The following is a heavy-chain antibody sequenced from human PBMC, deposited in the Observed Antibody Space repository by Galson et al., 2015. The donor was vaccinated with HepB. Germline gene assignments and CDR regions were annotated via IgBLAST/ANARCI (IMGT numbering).Heavy chain of an antibody. CDR1: GYTFTAYH. CDR2: INPNSGGT. J-gene: IGHJ4*02. CDR3: AKDLGGGIYGIHY. D-gene: IGHD2-15*01. Sequence: SVKVSCKASGYTFTAYHLHWVRQAPGQGLEWMGWINPNSGGTNYVPKFQGRVTMTRDTSISTVYMELNRLRSDDTAVYYCAKDLGGGIYGIHYWGPGTLVTVAS. V-gene: IGHV1-2*02.